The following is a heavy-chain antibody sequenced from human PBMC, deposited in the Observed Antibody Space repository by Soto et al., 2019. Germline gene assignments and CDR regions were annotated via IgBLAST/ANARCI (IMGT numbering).Heavy chain of an antibody. CDR1: GFTFSSYA. Sequence: EVQLLESGGGLVQPGGSLRLSCAASGFTFSSYAMSWVRQAPGKGLEWVSAISGGTSSTYYADSVNGRFTSSRDNSKNTLYLQMNSLRAEDTAVYYCAKERWAAAGTPTLDYWGQGTLVTVSS. V-gene: IGHV3-23*01. D-gene: IGHD6-13*01. CDR2: ISGGTSST. J-gene: IGHJ4*02. CDR3: AKERWAAAGTPTLDY.